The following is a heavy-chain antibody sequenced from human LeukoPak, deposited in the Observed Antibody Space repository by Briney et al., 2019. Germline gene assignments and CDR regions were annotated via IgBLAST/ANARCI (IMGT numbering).Heavy chain of an antibody. CDR1: GYTFTSYG. V-gene: IGHV1-18*01. J-gene: IGHJ5*02. CDR3: ARDGNILTGPSWFDP. Sequence: ASVKVSCKASGYTFTSYGISWVRQAPGQGLEWMGWISAYNGNTNYAQKLQGRVTMTTDTSTSTAYMELRSLRSDDTAVYYCARDGNILTGPSWFDPWGQGTLVTVSS. D-gene: IGHD3-9*01. CDR2: ISAYNGNT.